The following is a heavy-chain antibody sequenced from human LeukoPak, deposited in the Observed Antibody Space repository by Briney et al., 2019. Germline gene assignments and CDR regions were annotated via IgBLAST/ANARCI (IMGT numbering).Heavy chain of an antibody. Sequence: PGGSLRLSCATSGFTFSSYGFHWVRQAPGKGLEWVAFIQYDGSSKSYSDSVKGRFTVSRDNSKNTLYLQMNSLRAADTAVYYCARDRGSGSYGFDLWGQGTLVTVSS. CDR1: GFTFSSYG. V-gene: IGHV3-30*02. CDR2: IQYDGSSK. D-gene: IGHD1-26*01. J-gene: IGHJ5*02. CDR3: ARDRGSGSYGFDL.